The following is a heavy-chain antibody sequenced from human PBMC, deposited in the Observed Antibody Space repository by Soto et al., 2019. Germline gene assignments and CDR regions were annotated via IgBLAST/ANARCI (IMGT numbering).Heavy chain of an antibody. CDR3: ARNRLEWLSPGPYFDY. V-gene: IGHV3-7*01. CDR1: GFTFSSYW. J-gene: IGHJ4*02. Sequence: EVQLVESGGGLVQPGGSLRLSCAASGFTFSSYWMSWVRQAPGKGLEWVANIKQDGSEKYYVDSVKGRFTISRDNAKNSLYLQMNSLRAEDTAVYYCARNRLEWLSPGPYFDYWGQGTLVTVSS. D-gene: IGHD3-3*01. CDR2: IKQDGSEK.